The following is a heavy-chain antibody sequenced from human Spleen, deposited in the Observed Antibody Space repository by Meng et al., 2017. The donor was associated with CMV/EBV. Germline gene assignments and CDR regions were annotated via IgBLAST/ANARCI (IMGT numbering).Heavy chain of an antibody. CDR2: VDTKSVGR. V-gene: IGHV1-2*02. D-gene: IGHD5-18*01. CDR3: ARVGRGYSGYDPLDY. CDR1: GYDFSDYY. J-gene: IGHJ4*02. Sequence: SGYDFSDYYVHLVRQAPGQGLEWMAWVDTKSVGRSYADKFQGRVTMTTDTSARTAYIELKRLTSDDTALYFCARVGRGYSGYDPLDYWGQGTLVTVSS.